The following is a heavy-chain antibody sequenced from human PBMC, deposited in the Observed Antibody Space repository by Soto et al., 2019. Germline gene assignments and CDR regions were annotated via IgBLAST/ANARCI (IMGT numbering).Heavy chain of an antibody. CDR3: ARRAAYCGGDCYNNWFDP. Sequence: LSLTCTVSGGSISSSSYYWGWIRQPPGKGLEWIGSIYYSGSTYYNPSLKSRVTISVDTSKNQFSLKLSSVTAADTAVYYCARRAAYCGGDCYNNWFDPWGQGTLVTVSS. V-gene: IGHV4-39*01. D-gene: IGHD2-21*02. J-gene: IGHJ5*02. CDR2: IYYSGST. CDR1: GGSISSSSYY.